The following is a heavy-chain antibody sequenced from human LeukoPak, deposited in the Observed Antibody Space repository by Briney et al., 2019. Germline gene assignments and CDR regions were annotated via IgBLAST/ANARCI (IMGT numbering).Heavy chain of an antibody. D-gene: IGHD4-17*01. CDR3: ARDYGDYKFDY. Sequence: ASVKVSCKASGYTFTGYYMHWVRPAPGQGLGWMGWINPNSGGTNYAQKFQGWVTMTRDTSISTAYMGLSRLRSDDTAVYYCARDYGDYKFDYWGQGTLVTVSS. CDR1: GYTFTGYY. J-gene: IGHJ4*02. CDR2: INPNSGGT. V-gene: IGHV1-2*04.